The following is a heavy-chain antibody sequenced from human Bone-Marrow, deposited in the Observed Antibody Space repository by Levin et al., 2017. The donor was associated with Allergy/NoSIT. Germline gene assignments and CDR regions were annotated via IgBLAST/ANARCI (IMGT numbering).Heavy chain of an antibody. D-gene: IGHD3-16*01. CDR2: VADSGTT. CDR1: XXXXSXKY. V-gene: IGHV4-59*01. J-gene: IGHJ4*02. Sequence: GSLRLSCTVSXXXXSXKYWXXXXXXXXKPLEWIGYVADSGTTRYNPSLESRVTMSLDTSRNEISLRLRSVTAADTAMYFCARVHAYEFVLGGYISPPTFDFWGQGIHVTVSS. CDR3: ARVHAYEFVLGGYISPPTFDF.